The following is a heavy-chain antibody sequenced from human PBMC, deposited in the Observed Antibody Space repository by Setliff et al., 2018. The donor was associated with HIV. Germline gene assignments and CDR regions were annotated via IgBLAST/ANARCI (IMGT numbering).Heavy chain of an antibody. Sequence: SETPSLTCSVSGDSIRSHYWCWIRQPPGKGLEWIGCVYYTGATTYNPSVRSRVTMSIGSSKRQFSLRLRSVTTMDTAIYYCARGDPLDSWGQGILVTVSS. V-gene: IGHV4-59*11. CDR3: ARGDPLDS. CDR1: GDSIRSHY. CDR2: VYYTGAT. J-gene: IGHJ5*01.